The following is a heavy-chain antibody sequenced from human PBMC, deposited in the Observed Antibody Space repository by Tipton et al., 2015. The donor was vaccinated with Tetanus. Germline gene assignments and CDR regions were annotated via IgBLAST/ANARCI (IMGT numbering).Heavy chain of an antibody. D-gene: IGHD6-13*01. J-gene: IGHJ4*02. V-gene: IGHV3-23*01. Sequence: LSLTCAASGFTFSSYSMNWVRQAPGKGLEWDSAISGSGGSTYYADSVKGRFTIARDNSKNTLYLQMNSVRAEDTAVYYCAKEAVAAAGTWWDYWGQGSLVTVSS. CDR3: AKEAVAAAGTWWDY. CDR1: GFTFSSYS. CDR2: ISGSGGST.